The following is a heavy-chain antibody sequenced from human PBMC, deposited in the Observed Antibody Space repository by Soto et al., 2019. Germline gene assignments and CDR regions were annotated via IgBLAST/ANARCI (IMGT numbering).Heavy chain of an antibody. V-gene: IGHV4-30-4*01. CDR1: GGSISSGGYY. CDR2: IYHSGST. Sequence: QVQLQESGPGLVKPSQTLSLTCTVSGGSISSGGYYWSWIRQPPGKGLEWIGYIYHSGSTYYNPSLKRRVTIPVDTSKNQFSLKLSSVTAADTAVYYCARERPDGARLDPWGQGTLVTVSS. J-gene: IGHJ5*02. D-gene: IGHD6-6*01. CDR3: ARERPDGARLDP.